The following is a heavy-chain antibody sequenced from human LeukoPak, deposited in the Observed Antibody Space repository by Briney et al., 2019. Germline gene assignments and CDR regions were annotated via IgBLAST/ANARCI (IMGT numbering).Heavy chain of an antibody. J-gene: IGHJ4*02. D-gene: IGHD3-22*01. CDR3: ARRYFYDSRGYWYYFDY. CDR2: IYYSGST. V-gene: IGHV4-39*01. CDR1: GGSISSSSYY. Sequence: SETLSLTCTVSGGSISSSSYYWGWIRQPPGKGLEWIGSIYYSGSTYYNPSLKSRVTISVDTSKNQFSLELSSVTAADTAVYYCARRYFYDSRGYWYYFDYWGQGTLVTVSS.